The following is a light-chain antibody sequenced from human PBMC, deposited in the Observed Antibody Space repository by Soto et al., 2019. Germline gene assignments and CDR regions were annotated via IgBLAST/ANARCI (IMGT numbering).Light chain of an antibody. CDR1: QSVSSN. CDR2: GAS. Sequence: EIVLTQSPATLSLSPGERATLSCRASQSVSSNLAWYQQKPGQAPRLLIYGASTRATGVPGRFSGSGSATEFTLTISSLQSEDFAVYYCQQYNNWPPLTFGGGTKVDIK. CDR3: QQYNNWPPLT. J-gene: IGKJ4*01. V-gene: IGKV3-15*01.